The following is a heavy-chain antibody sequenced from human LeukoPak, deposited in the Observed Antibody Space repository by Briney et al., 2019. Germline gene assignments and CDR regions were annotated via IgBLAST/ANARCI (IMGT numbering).Heavy chain of an antibody. D-gene: IGHD3-22*01. V-gene: IGHV3-23*01. CDR1: GFTFSSYA. J-gene: IGHJ4*02. CDR3: ASHHYYDSSGLDDYFDY. CDR2: ICGSGGST. Sequence: GGSLRLSCAASGFTFSSYAMSWVRQAPGKGLEWVSAICGSGGSTYYADSVKGRFTLSRDNSKNTLYLQINSLRAEDTAVYYRASHHYYDSSGLDDYFDYWRQGTGVRVSS.